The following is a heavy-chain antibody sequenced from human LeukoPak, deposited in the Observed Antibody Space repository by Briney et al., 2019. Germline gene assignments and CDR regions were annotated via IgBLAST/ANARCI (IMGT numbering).Heavy chain of an antibody. V-gene: IGHV4-4*07. CDR2: FYTSGST. CDR1: DYSISSGYY. D-gene: IGHD5-12*01. Sequence: SETLSLTCTVSDYSISSGYYWSWIRQPAGKGLEWIGRFYTSGSTNYNPSLKSRVTMSVDTSKNQFSLKLSSVTAADTAVYYCARVQWLRFNYYYYMDVWGKGTTVTVSS. CDR3: ARVQWLRFNYYYYMDV. J-gene: IGHJ6*03.